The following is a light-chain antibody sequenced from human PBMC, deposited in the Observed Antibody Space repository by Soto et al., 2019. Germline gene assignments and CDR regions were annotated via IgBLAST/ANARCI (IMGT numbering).Light chain of an antibody. CDR1: SRDVGAYNH. CDR2: EVN. Sequence: QSALTQPPSASGSPGQSVTISCTGTSRDVGAYNHVSWYQQRPGKAPKLMIYEVNKRPSGVPDRFSGSKSGNTASLTVSGLQAEDEGDYFCNSYGGTNNYVVFGGGTKLTVL. CDR3: NSYGGTNNYVV. J-gene: IGLJ2*01. V-gene: IGLV2-8*01.